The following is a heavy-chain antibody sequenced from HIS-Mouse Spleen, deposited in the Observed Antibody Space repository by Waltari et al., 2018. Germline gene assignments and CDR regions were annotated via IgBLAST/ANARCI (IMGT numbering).Heavy chain of an antibody. J-gene: IGHJ3*02. V-gene: IGHV1-69*04. Sequence: QVPLVQSGAEEKKPGSSATVSCTPSGGTCSSYAISWVRQAPSQGLEGMGRNNPIVGRANDAQKFQGRVTITEDTATSTAYMELSSLRSEDTAVDYCASPGSDQGYAFDIWGQGTMVTVSS. CDR3: ASPGSDQGYAFDI. D-gene: IGHD3-10*01. CDR2: NNPIVGRA. CDR1: GGTCSSYA.